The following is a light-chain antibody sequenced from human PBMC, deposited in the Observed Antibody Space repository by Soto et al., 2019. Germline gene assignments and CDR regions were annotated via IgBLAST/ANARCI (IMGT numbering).Light chain of an antibody. CDR2: DAS. CDR1: QSISSW. Sequence: VGARVTLTCRASQSISSWLAWYQQKPGKAPNLLIYDASSLESGVPPRFSGSGSGTDFALTITSLQAEDFATYYCQQLRMYPSTFGGGTKVDIK. CDR3: QQLRMYPST. V-gene: IGKV1-5*01. J-gene: IGKJ4*01.